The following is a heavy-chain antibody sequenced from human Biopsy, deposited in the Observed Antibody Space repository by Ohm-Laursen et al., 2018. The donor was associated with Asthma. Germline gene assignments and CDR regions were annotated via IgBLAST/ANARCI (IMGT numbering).Heavy chain of an antibody. CDR2: IYYSGET. J-gene: IGHJ4*02. CDR3: ARNLPGYTCGPFED. CDR1: GASITTSPSY. D-gene: IGHD5-18*01. V-gene: IGHV4-31*01. Sequence: PSETLSLTCTVSGASITTSPSYWSWLRLLPGKGLEWIGCIYYSGETFFNPSLKNPLFMSLDSSKNQFSLKMTSVTVADTAVYFCARNLPGYTCGPFEDWGQGTLVTVSS.